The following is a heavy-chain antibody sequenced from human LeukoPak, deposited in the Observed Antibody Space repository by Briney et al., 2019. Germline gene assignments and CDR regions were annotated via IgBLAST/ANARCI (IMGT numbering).Heavy chain of an antibody. CDR1: GGTFSSYA. Sequence: SVKVSCKASGGTFSSYAISWVRQAPGQELEWMGGIIPIFGTANYAQKFQGRVTITADESTSTAYMELSSLRSEDTAVYYCASPYYYGLGSLIAVDDYWGQGTLVTVSS. V-gene: IGHV1-69*13. D-gene: IGHD3-10*01. J-gene: IGHJ4*02. CDR2: IIPIFGTA. CDR3: ASPYYYGLGSLIAVDDY.